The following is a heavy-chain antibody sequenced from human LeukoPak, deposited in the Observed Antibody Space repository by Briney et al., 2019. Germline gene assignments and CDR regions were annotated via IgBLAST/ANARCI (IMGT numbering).Heavy chain of an antibody. Sequence: SETLSLTCAVYGGPFSGYYWSWIRQPPGKGLEWIGEINHSGSTNYNPSLKSRITISVDTSKNQFSLKLSSVTAADTAVYYCARIPPTVVTAYYFDYWGQGTLVTVSS. V-gene: IGHV4-34*01. J-gene: IGHJ4*02. CDR3: ARIPPTVVTAYYFDY. D-gene: IGHD4-23*01. CDR2: INHSGST. CDR1: GGPFSGYY.